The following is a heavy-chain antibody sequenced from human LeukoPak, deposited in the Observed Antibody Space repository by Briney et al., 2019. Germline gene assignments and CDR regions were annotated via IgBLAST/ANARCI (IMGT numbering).Heavy chain of an antibody. V-gene: IGHV4-59*08. CDR2: IYYSGST. CDR3: ARLSSGSYDILTGYSPSHFDY. J-gene: IGHJ4*02. CDR1: GGSISSYY. Sequence: SETLSLTCTVSGGSISSYYWSWIRQRPGKGLEWIGYIYYSGSTNYNPALKSRVTISVDTSKNQFSLKLSSVTAADTAVYYCARLSSGSYDILTGYSPSHFDYWGQGTLVTVSS. D-gene: IGHD3-9*01.